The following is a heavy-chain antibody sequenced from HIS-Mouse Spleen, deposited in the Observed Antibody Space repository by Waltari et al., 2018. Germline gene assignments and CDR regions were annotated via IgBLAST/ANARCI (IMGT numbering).Heavy chain of an antibody. CDR2: TYYRSKWYN. CDR1: GDRVPSNTAS. CDR3: ARDLYSGSYYYFDY. Sequence: QVQLQQSGPGLVKPSQTLSPTCSISGDRVPSNTASWNWLRQPPSRGLEWLGRTYYRSKWYNDYAVSVKSRITINPDTSKNQFSLQLNSVTPEDTAVYYCARDLYSGSYYYFDYWGQGTLVTVSS. D-gene: IGHD1-26*01. J-gene: IGHJ4*02. V-gene: IGHV6-1*01.